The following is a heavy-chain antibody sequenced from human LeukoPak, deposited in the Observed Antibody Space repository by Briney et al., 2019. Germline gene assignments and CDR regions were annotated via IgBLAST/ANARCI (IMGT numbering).Heavy chain of an antibody. CDR1: GGSISSSNW. J-gene: IGHJ5*02. CDR3: ARISNWFDP. Sequence: SETLSLTCAVSGGSISSSNWWRWVRQPPGKGLEWIGEIFHSGTGNYNPSLKSRVTISVDKSNNQFSLRLTSVTAADTAVYYCARISNWFDPWGQGTLVTVSS. CDR2: IFHSGTG. V-gene: IGHV4-4*02.